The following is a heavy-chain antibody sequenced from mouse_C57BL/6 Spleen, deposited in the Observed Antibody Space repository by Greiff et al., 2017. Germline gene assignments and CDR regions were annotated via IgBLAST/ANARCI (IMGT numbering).Heavy chain of an antibody. J-gene: IGHJ3*01. Sequence: QVQLQQSGAELVKPGASVKISCKASGYAISSYWMNWVKQRPGKGLEWIGQIYPGDGDTNYTGKFKGKATLTADKSSSTAYMQLSSLTSEDSAVYFCAISPSRTWFAYWGQGTLVTVSA. CDR1: GYAISSYW. V-gene: IGHV1-80*01. CDR3: AISPSRTWFAY. D-gene: IGHD3-1*01. CDR2: IYPGDGDT.